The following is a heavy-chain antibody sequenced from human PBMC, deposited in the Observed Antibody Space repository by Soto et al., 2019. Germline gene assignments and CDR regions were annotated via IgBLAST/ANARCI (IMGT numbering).Heavy chain of an antibody. J-gene: IGHJ4*02. CDR2: ISGRGDST. CDR3: ARRGSGSYYDY. CDR1: GFTFSTYA. D-gene: IGHD1-26*01. V-gene: IGHV3-23*01. Sequence: EVQLLESGGGLVQPGGSLRLSCAASGFTFSTYAMRWVRQAPGKGLEWVSAISGRGDSTYYADSVKGRFTISRDNTKNTLYLQMNSLRAEDTAVYYCARRGSGSYYDYWGQGTLVTVSS.